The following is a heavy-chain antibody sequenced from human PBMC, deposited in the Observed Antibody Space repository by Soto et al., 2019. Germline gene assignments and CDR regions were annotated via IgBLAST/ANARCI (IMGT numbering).Heavy chain of an antibody. CDR2: IEQDGSET. CDR1: GFTFNTYW. CDR3: ARVDYGDYAAFDY. Sequence: PGGSLRLSCAASGFTFNTYWMTWVRQAPGKGLEWVANIEQDGSETHYVDSVKGRFTISRDNAKNSLYLQMNSLRAEDTAIYYCARVDYGDYAAFDYWGQGTLVTVSS. V-gene: IGHV3-7*01. J-gene: IGHJ4*02. D-gene: IGHD4-17*01.